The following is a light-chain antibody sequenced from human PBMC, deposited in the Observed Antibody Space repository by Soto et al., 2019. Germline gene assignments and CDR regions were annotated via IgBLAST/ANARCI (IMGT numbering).Light chain of an antibody. CDR2: GAS. V-gene: IGKV3-20*01. J-gene: IGKJ1*01. CDR1: QSISSSY. Sequence: VLKQSPDTVSLHKGERATLSCRASQSISSSYLAWYQQKPGQAPRLLIYGASSRATGIPDRFSGSGSGTDFTLTINRLEPEDFAVYYCQQYDSSPRTFGQ. CDR3: QQYDSSPRT.